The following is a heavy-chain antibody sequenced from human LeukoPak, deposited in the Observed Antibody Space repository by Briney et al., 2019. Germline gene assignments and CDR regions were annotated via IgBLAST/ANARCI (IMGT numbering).Heavy chain of an antibody. CDR1: GFTVSSNY. CDR3: ARVPVDSSSWAFDY. V-gene: IGHV3-66*02. CDR2: IYSGGST. D-gene: IGHD6-13*01. Sequence: GGSLRLSCAASGFTVSSNYMSWVRQAPGKGLECVSVIYSGGSTYYADSVKGRFTISRDNSKNTLYLQMNSLRAEDTAVYYCARVPVDSSSWAFDYWGQGTLVTVSS. J-gene: IGHJ4*02.